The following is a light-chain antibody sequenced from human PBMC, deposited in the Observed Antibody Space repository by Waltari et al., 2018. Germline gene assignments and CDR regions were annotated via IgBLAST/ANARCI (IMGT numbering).Light chain of an antibody. CDR3: AAWDDSLNGPV. CDR2: TNN. J-gene: IGLJ2*01. CDR1: SSNIGSKG. Sequence: QSVLTQPPSASGTPGQRATIFCAGSSSNIGSKGVNWYQQFPGTAPKLLFYTNNQRPSGVPGRFSGSKSGTSASLAITGLQSEDEADYYCAAWDDSLNGPVFGGGTKLTVL. V-gene: IGLV1-44*01.